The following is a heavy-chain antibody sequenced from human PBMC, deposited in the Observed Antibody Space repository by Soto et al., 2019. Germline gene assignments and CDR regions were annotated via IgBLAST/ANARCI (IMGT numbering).Heavy chain of an antibody. J-gene: IGHJ4*02. D-gene: IGHD3-3*01. CDR1: GYTFTNYA. CDR3: ASFCSRDGYCKFFDY. Sequence: ASVKVSCKTSGYTFTNYAVHWVRQAPGQRLEWMGWINAGNGNIKYSEKFQGRVTTTSDTSATTADMDLSRLGSEGKAVYYCASFCSRDGYCKFFDYCGQISLVTVS. CDR2: INAGNGNI. V-gene: IGHV1-3*01.